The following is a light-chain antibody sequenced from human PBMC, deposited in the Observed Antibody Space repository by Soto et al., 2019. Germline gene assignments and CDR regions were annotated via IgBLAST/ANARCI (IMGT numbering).Light chain of an antibody. J-gene: IGKJ4*01. Sequence: EIVVTQSPGTLSLSPGEGATLSCRASQSVSSNYLAWYQQKPRQAPRLLIYGASNRATGIPDRFSGSGSGTEFTLTISRLEPEDFAVYYCQQYSSSPLTFGGGTKVEIK. CDR1: QSVSSNY. CDR3: QQYSSSPLT. V-gene: IGKV3-20*01. CDR2: GAS.